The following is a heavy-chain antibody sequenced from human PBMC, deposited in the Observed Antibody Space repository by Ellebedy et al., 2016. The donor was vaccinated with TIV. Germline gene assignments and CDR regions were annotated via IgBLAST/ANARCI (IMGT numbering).Heavy chain of an antibody. J-gene: IGHJ3*02. V-gene: IGHV3-23*01. Sequence: PGGSLRLSFAASGLTFSSHAMSWVRQAPGKGLEWFSSISGSGGNTYYADSVKGRFTTSRDNSKDTLYLQVNSLSAEDTAVYYCARDPVGVGPAFDIWGQGTMVTVSS. D-gene: IGHD4-23*01. CDR3: ARDPVGVGPAFDI. CDR1: GLTFSSHA. CDR2: ISGSGGNT.